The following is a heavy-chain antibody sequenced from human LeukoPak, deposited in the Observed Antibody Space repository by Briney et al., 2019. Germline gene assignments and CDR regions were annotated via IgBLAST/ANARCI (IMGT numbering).Heavy chain of an antibody. CDR1: GGSISSYY. CDR2: IYTSGST. D-gene: IGHD3-10*01. V-gene: IGHV4-4*09. J-gene: IGHJ4*02. Sequence: SETLSLTCTVSGGSISSYYWSWIRQPPGKGLEWIGYIYTSGSTNYYPSLKSRVTISVDTSKNQFSLKLSSVTAADTAVYYCARHVYGSGSYPFDYWGQGTLVTVSS. CDR3: ARHVYGSGSYPFDY.